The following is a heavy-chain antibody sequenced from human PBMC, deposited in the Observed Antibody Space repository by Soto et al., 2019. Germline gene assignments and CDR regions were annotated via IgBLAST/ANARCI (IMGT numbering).Heavy chain of an antibody. CDR3: AKDLDPITATTFDF. D-gene: IGHD1-7*01. CDR2: VSGRGDTT. J-gene: IGHJ4*02. Sequence: EVHLLESVGGLVQPGGSLRLSCVASKFPFTDFAMNWVRQAPGKGLEWVSAVSGRGDTTYYADSVNGRFTISRDNSQNIVFLQMHSLRAEDTGVYYCAKDLDPITATTFDFWGQGTLVTVSS. V-gene: IGHV3-23*01. CDR1: KFPFTDFA.